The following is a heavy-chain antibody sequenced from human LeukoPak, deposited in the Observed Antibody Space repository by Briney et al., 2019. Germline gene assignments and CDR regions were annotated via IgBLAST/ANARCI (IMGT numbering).Heavy chain of an antibody. CDR1: GFTFRNYV. D-gene: IGHD3-10*01. CDR3: ARGGYYGSGSPPSLYFDY. CDR2: TSSDLNVK. V-gene: IGHV3-30-3*01. Sequence: GGSLRLSCAASGFTFRNYVIHWVRQAPGKGLEWVAVTSSDLNVKLYADSVKGRFTISRDDSRSTLYLQMNSLRPEDTAIYYCARGGYYGSGSPPSLYFDYWGQGTLVTVSS. J-gene: IGHJ4*02.